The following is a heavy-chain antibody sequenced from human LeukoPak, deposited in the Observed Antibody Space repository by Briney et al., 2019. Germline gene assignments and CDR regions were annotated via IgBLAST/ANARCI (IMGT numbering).Heavy chain of an antibody. J-gene: IGHJ4*02. CDR2: FDPEDGET. D-gene: IGHD4-23*01. CDR3: ATGPPARVVTLWDY. CDR1: GYTLTELS. Sequence: ASVKVSCKVSGYTLTELSMHWVRQAPGKGLEWMGGFDPEDGETIYAQKFQGRVTMTEDTSTDTAYMELSSLRSEDTAVYCCATGPPARVVTLWDYWGQGTLVTVSS. V-gene: IGHV1-24*01.